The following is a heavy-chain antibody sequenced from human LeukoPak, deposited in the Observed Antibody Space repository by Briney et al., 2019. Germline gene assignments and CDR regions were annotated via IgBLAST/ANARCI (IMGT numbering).Heavy chain of an antibody. CDR3: SVLCGQGNY. CDR1: GDSIRSNTYY. D-gene: IGHD2-21*01. J-gene: IGHJ4*02. Sequence: SETLSLTCTVSGDSIRSNTYYWGWIRQPPGKGLEWIGSIYYSGSTYYNPSLKSRVTISVDTSKNQFSLKLSSVTAADTAVYYCSVLCGQGNYWGQGTLVTVSS. CDR2: IYYSGST. V-gene: IGHV4-39*01.